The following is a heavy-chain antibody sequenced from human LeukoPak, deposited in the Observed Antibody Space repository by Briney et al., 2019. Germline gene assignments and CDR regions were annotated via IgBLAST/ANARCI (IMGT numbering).Heavy chain of an antibody. V-gene: IGHV3-74*01. Sequence: GGSLRLSCAASGFTFSSNWMHWVRQAPGKGLVWVSRIKSDGSSTSYADSVKGRFTISRDNAKNTLYLQMNSLRAEDTAVYYCALFSWLYYWGQGTLVTVSS. J-gene: IGHJ4*02. CDR3: ALFSWLYY. D-gene: IGHD5-12*01. CDR2: IKSDGSST. CDR1: GFTFSSNW.